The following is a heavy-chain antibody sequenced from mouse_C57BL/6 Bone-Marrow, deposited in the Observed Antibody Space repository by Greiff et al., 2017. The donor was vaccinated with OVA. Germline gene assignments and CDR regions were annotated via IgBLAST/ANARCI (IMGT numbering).Heavy chain of an antibody. D-gene: IGHD1-1*01. Sequence: EVQLQQSGTVLARPGASVKMSCKTSGYTFTSYWMHWVKQRPGQGLEWIGAIYPGNSDTSYNQKFKGKAKLTAVTSASTAYMELSSLTNEDSAVYYCTRGVYYYGSSRDYWGQGTTLTVSS. CDR1: GYTFTSYW. CDR3: TRGVYYYGSSRDY. V-gene: IGHV1-5*01. J-gene: IGHJ2*01. CDR2: IYPGNSDT.